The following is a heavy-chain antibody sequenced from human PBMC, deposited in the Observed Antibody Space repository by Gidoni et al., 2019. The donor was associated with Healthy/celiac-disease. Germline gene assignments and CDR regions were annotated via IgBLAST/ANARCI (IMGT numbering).Heavy chain of an antibody. Sequence: QVQLVQSGAEVKKPGASVKVSCKASGYTFTGYYMHWVRQAPGQGLEWLGWINPNSGGTNYAQKFQGWVTMTRDTSISTAYMELSRLRSDDTAVYYCARGGVVPAAILVGWFDPWGQGTLVTVSS. D-gene: IGHD2-2*02. V-gene: IGHV1-2*04. CDR1: GYTFTGYY. CDR2: INPNSGGT. CDR3: ARGGVVPAAILVGWFDP. J-gene: IGHJ5*02.